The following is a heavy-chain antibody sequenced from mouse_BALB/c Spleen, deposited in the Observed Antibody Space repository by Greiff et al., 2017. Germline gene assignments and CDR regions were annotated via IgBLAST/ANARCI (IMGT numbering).Heavy chain of an antibody. CDR1: GYTFTSYW. CDR3: ARSTYGSSPYSIDY. J-gene: IGHJ4*01. Sequence: DLVKPGASVKLSCKASGYTFTSYWINWIKQRPGQGLEWIGRIAPGSGSTYYNEMFKGKATLTVDTSSSTAYIQLSSLSSEDSAVYFCARSTYGSSPYSIDYWGQGTSVTVSS. D-gene: IGHD1-1*01. V-gene: IGHV1S41*01. CDR2: IAPGSGST.